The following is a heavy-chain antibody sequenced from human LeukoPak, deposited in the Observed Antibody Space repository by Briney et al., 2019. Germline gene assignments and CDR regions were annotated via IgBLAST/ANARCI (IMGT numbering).Heavy chain of an antibody. D-gene: IGHD1-26*01. CDR3: ARQSGIDEGY. Sequence: SGGSLRLSCAASGFTFSSYGMHWVRQAPGTGLEWVAFIRYDGSNKYYADSVKGRFTISRDISKNTLYLQMNSLRAEDTAVYYCARQSGIDEGYWGQGTLVTVSS. J-gene: IGHJ4*02. V-gene: IGHV3-30*02. CDR1: GFTFSSYG. CDR2: IRYDGSNK.